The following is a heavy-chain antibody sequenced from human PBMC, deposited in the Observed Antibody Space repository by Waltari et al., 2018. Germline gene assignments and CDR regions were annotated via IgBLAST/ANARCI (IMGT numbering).Heavy chain of an antibody. J-gene: IGHJ4*02. CDR1: GFTFSRHW. V-gene: IGHV3-74*01. Sequence: EVQLVESGGGLVQPGGSLRLSCAASGFTFSRHWMHWVRQAPGKGLVLVSRSNSEGGSTSYADSVKGRFTISRDNAKNTVYLQMNSLRAEDTAVYYCARGRYGSGSYDFDYWGQGTLVTVSS. CDR2: SNSEGGST. CDR3: ARGRYGSGSYDFDY. D-gene: IGHD3-10*01.